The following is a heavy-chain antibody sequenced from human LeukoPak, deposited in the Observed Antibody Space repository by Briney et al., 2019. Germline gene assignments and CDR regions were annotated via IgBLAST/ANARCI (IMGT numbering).Heavy chain of an antibody. J-gene: IGHJ5*01. Sequence: PSETLSLTCTVSGASISSGCCYWGWIRQTPGKGLEWIGTISYSGTTYYKPSLKSRVTMSIDTSKDQFSLNLSSATAADTAVYYCARHPTGYPNWFDSWDQGTLVTVSS. D-gene: IGHD3-9*01. V-gene: IGHV4-39*01. CDR3: ARHPTGYPNWFDS. CDR2: ISYSGTT. CDR1: GASISSGCCY.